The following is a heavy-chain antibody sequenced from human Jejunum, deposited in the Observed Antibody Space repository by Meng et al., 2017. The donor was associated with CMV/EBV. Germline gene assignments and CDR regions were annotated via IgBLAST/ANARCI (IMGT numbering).Heavy chain of an antibody. CDR3: ARGWGTTSPWDY. V-gene: IGHV4-59*01. D-gene: IGHD3-16*01. CDR2: IDFSGTT. CDR1: GGSISGYF. Sequence: TVSGGSISGYFWNWSRQPPGKAPEWIGNIDFSGTTKYNPSLKSRVTISVDTSKRQFSLKLGSVAAADTAVYYCARGWGTTSPWDYWGQGMLVTVSS. J-gene: IGHJ4*02.